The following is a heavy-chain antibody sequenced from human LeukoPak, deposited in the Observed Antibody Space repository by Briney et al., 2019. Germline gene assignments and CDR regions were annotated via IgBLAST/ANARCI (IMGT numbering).Heavy chain of an antibody. J-gene: IGHJ4*02. CDR2: IGAAGYT. V-gene: IGHV3-13*01. Sequence: PGGSLRLSCAASGFTVSNNDMHWVRQTTGKGLEWVSLIGAAGYTYYPGSVKGRFTISRENAKNSLYLQMNSLRVEDTALYYCAREGEGGWIEHWGQGTLVTVSS. CDR1: GFTVSNND. CDR3: AREGEGGWIEH. D-gene: IGHD6-19*01.